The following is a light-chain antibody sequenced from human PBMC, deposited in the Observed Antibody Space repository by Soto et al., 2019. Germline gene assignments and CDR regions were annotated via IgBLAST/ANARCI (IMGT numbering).Light chain of an antibody. CDR2: DAS. V-gene: IGKV1-5*01. CDR3: QQYNSYWT. Sequence: DIQMTQSPSTLSASVGDRVTITCRASQSISSWLAWYQQKQGKAPKLLIYDASSLESGVPSRFSGSGSGTEFTLTISSLQPHDFATYYCQQYNSYWTFGQGTKVDIK. CDR1: QSISSW. J-gene: IGKJ1*01.